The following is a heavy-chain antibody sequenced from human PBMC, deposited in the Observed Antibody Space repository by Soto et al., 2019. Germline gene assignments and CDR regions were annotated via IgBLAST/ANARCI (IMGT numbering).Heavy chain of an antibody. V-gene: IGHV3-53*02. Sequence: EVQLVETGGGLIQPGGSLRLSCAASGFTVSSNYMSWVRQAPGQGLEWVSVIYSGGSTYYADSVTGRFTISRDNSKNTLYLQMNSLRAEDTAVYYCAREWRGDYARYYGMDVWGQGTTVTVSS. CDR2: IYSGGST. CDR1: GFTVSSNY. J-gene: IGHJ6*02. CDR3: AREWRGDYARYYGMDV. D-gene: IGHD4-17*01.